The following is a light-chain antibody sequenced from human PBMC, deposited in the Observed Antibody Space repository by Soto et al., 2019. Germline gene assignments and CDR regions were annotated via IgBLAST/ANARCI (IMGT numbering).Light chain of an antibody. CDR1: SSDVGGYNY. J-gene: IGLJ1*01. CDR2: EVS. CDR3: SSYVGATTYV. Sequence: QSVLTQPASVSGSPGQSITISCTGTSSDVGGYNYVSWYQQHPGKVPKVIIYEVSYRPSGVSNRFSGSKSANTASLTISELQAEDEADYYCSSYVGATTYVFGSGTQLTVL. V-gene: IGLV2-14*01.